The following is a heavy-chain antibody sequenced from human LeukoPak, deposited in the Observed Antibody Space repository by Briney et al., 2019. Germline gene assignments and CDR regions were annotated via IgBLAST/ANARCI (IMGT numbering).Heavy chain of an antibody. V-gene: IGHV4-39*07. CDR1: GGSISSSSYY. CDR3: ARARYGGNSGPLAGGY. CDR2: IYYSGST. D-gene: IGHD4-23*01. Sequence: SETLSLTCTVSGGSISSSSYYWGWIRQPPGKGLEWIGSIYYSGSTYCNPSLKSRVTISVDTSKNQFSLKLSSVTAADTAVYYCARARYGGNSGPLAGGYWGQGTLVTVSS. J-gene: IGHJ4*02.